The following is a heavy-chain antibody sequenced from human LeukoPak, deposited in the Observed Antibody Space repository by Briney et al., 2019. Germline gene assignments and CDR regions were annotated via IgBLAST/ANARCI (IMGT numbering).Heavy chain of an antibody. CDR3: ARQYSSGWYYSYGLDV. V-gene: IGHV6-1*01. CDR2: TYYRSKWYN. D-gene: IGHD6-19*01. CDR1: GDSVSSNTAA. J-gene: IGHJ6*04. Sequence: SQTLSLTCAISGDSVSSNTAAWNWIRQSPSRGLEWLGRTYYRSKWYNDYAVSVKSRITINPDTSKNQFSLQLNSVTPEDAAVYYCARQYSSGWYYSYGLDVWGKGTTVTVSS.